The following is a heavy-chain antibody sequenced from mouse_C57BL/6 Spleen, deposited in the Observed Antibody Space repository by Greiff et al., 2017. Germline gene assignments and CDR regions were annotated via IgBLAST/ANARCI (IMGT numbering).Heavy chain of an antibody. Sequence: EVMLVESGPGMVKPSQSLSLTCTVTGYSITSGYDWHWIRHFPGNKLEWMGYISYSGSTNYNPSLKSRISITHDTSKNHFFLKLNSVTTEDTATYYCARAGTTVVGGAMDYWGQGTSVTVSS. CDR2: ISYSGST. D-gene: IGHD1-1*01. V-gene: IGHV3-1*01. CDR3: ARAGTTVVGGAMDY. CDR1: GYSITSGYD. J-gene: IGHJ4*01.